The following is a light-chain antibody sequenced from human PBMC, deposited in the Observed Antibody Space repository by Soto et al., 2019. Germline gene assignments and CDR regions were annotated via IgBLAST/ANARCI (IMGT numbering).Light chain of an antibody. CDR2: SNS. CDR1: NSNVGRNY. J-gene: IGLJ2*01. CDR3: AAWDDSLSGVI. V-gene: IGLV1-47*02. Sequence: QAVVTQPPSASGTPGQRVTFSCSGANSNVGRNYVTWYQQFPGTAPKILIHSNSQRPSGVPDRFSASKSGASASLAISVLRPEDEADYFCAAWDDSLSGVIFGGGTKLTVL.